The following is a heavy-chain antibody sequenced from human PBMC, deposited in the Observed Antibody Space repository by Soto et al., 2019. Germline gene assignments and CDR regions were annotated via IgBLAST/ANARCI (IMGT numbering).Heavy chain of an antibody. D-gene: IGHD3-22*01. CDR3: AREGYDSRNYYYYGMDV. CDR1: GGSISGYH. CDR2: FHNSGNP. V-gene: IGHV4-59*01. J-gene: IGHJ6*02. Sequence: SETLSLTCSISGGSISGYHWNWIRQTPGKGVEWIGYFHNSGNPKYSSSLKSRVTISVDMSEKQSSLILTSVTAADTAVYYCAREGYDSRNYYYYGMDVWGQGTTVTVSS.